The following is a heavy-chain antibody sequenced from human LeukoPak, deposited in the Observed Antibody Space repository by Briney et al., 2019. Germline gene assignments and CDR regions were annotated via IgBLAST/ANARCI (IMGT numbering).Heavy chain of an antibody. Sequence: GGSLRLSCAASGFTFSSYALYWVRQAPGKGLEGVAVISYDGSNQYYIDSVKGRFTISRDNSKSTLFLQMNSLRAEETAVYYCARDWQLDYWGQGTLVTISS. CDR1: GFTFSSYA. CDR2: ISYDGSNQ. CDR3: ARDWQLDY. J-gene: IGHJ4*02. V-gene: IGHV3-30-3*01.